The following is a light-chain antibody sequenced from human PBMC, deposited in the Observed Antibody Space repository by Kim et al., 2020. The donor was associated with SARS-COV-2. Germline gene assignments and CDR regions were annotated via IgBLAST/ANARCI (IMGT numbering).Light chain of an antibody. Sequence: QRVTISGTGISSTIGAGFGVHWYQQLPGTAPKLLVHGDANRPSGVPDRFSGSKSGTSASLAITGLQAEDEADYYCQSYDNSLSGPIFGGGTQLTVL. V-gene: IGLV1-40*01. CDR3: QSYDNSLSGPI. CDR2: GDA. CDR1: SSTIGAGFG. J-gene: IGLJ2*01.